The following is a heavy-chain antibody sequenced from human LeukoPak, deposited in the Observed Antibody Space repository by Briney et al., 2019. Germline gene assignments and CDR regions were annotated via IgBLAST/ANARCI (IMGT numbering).Heavy chain of an antibody. CDR3: ARGSGSFAGGFDY. CDR2: LWSDGSNK. D-gene: IGHD1-26*01. Sequence: SGGSLRLSCAASGFTFSSYGMHWVRQTPGKGLEWVAVLWSDGSNKYYADSVKGRFTISRDNSKNTLYLQMNSLRAEDTAVYYCARGSGSFAGGFDYWGEGTLVTVSS. V-gene: IGHV3-33*01. CDR1: GFTFSSYG. J-gene: IGHJ4*02.